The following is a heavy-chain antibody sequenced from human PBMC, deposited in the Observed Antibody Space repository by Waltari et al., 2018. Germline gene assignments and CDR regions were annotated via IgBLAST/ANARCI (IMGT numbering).Heavy chain of an antibody. V-gene: IGHV3-64D*08. CDR2: ISSNGGNT. CDR1: GFRFSKSA. J-gene: IGHJ4*02. D-gene: IGHD6-19*01. CDR3: VKGKEVAGNDS. Sequence: QLVESGGGLVQPGGSLRLSCSASGFRFSKSAMHWVRQATGKGLEYVSTISSNGGNTYYADSVKDRFTISRDNSKNSLYLQMSNLRPEDTALYYCVKGKEVAGNDSWGQGAPVTVSS.